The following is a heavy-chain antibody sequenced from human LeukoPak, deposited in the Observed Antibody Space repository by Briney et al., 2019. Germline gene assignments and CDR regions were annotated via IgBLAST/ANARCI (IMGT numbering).Heavy chain of an antibody. CDR1: GYTFTGYY. CDR3: ARSLYSSSWYYYYYYMDV. J-gene: IGHJ6*03. V-gene: IGHV1-2*02. Sequence: ASVKVSCKASGYTFTGYYMHWVRQAPGQGLEWMGWINPNSGGTNYAQKFQGRVTMTRDTSISTAYMELSSLRSEDTAVYYCARSLYSSSWYYYYYYMDVWGKGTTVTISS. CDR2: INPNSGGT. D-gene: IGHD6-13*01.